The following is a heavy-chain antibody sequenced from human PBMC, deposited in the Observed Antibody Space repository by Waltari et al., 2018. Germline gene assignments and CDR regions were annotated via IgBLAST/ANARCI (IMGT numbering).Heavy chain of an antibody. J-gene: IGHJ3*02. V-gene: IGHV3-48*01. Sequence: EVLLQASGGVLLQPGGSLRLSCAASGFALSGNGMTWVRQTPGKRLEWLSFISGTGNTIYYADAVKGRFTISRDNDEKAVYLQMNSLTAEDTAVYFCVRDYIVILRSGVFDNWGRGTMVTVSS. CDR3: VRDYIVILRSGVFDN. CDR2: ISGTGNTI. D-gene: IGHD3-16*01. CDR1: GFALSGNG.